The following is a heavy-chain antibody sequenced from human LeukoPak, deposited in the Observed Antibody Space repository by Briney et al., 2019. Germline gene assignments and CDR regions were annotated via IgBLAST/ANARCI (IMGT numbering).Heavy chain of an antibody. D-gene: IGHD2-2*01. Sequence: GGSLRLSCAASGFTFSSYWMSWVRQAPGKGLEWVANIKQDGSEKYYVDSVKGRFTISRDNAKNSLYLQMNSLRAEDTAVYYCARDQEAYCSSTSCYEYYYYKDVWGKGTTVTISS. CDR2: IKQDGSEK. V-gene: IGHV3-7*03. CDR3: ARDQEAYCSSTSCYEYYYYKDV. CDR1: GFTFSSYW. J-gene: IGHJ6*03.